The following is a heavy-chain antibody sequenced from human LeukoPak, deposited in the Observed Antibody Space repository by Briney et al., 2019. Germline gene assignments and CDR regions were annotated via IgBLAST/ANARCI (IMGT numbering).Heavy chain of an antibody. CDR1: GGSFSGYY. Sequence: SETLSLTCAVYGGSFSGYYWSWIRQPPGKGLEWIGEINHSGSTNYNPSLKSRVTISVDTSKNQFSLKLSSVTAADTAVYYCARRARFGFDAFDIWGQGTMVTVSS. V-gene: IGHV4-34*01. CDR2: INHSGST. J-gene: IGHJ3*02. CDR3: ARRARFGFDAFDI. D-gene: IGHD3-16*01.